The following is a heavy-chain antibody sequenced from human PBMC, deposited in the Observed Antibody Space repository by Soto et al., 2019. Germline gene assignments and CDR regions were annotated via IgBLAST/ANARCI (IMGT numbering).Heavy chain of an antibody. CDR3: ARDSRITIFGVASYFEY. CDR2: ITGSGGST. V-gene: IGHV3-23*01. D-gene: IGHD3-3*01. J-gene: IGHJ4*02. Sequence: GGSLRLSCAAFGVTFSTYAMSWVRQAPGRGLEWVSAITGSGGSTYYADSVKGRFTISRDNSKNTLYLQMNSLRAEDTAVYYCARDSRITIFGVASYFEYWGQGTLVTVSS. CDR1: GVTFSTYA.